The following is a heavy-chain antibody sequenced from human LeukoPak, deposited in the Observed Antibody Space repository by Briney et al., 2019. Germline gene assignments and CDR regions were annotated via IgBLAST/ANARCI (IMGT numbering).Heavy chain of an antibody. J-gene: IGHJ3*02. CDR1: GGPISSGDYY. CDR2: IYYSGRT. V-gene: IGHV4-30-4*08. Sequence: SETLSLTCTVSGGPISSGDYYWNWIRQPPGTGLEWIGYIYYSGRTYYNPSLKSRFTISVDTSKNQFSLKLSSVNAADTAVYYCAREGPYDSSDYLRAFDIWGQGTMVTVSS. D-gene: IGHD3-22*01. CDR3: AREGPYDSSDYLRAFDI.